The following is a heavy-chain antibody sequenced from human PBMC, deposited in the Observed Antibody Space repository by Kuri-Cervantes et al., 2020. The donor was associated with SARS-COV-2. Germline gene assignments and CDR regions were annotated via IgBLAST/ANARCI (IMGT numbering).Heavy chain of an antibody. J-gene: IGHJ3*02. D-gene: IGHD4-17*01. Sequence: SLKISCAASGFSFDDYAMHWVRQVPGQGLEWVSRISWNGGSIGYAVSVKGRFTISRDNAKNSVYLQMNSLRAEDTALYYCAKDYMTTVTTGAFDIWGQGTMVTVSS. CDR2: ISWNGGSI. V-gene: IGHV3-9*01. CDR3: AKDYMTTVTTGAFDI. CDR1: GFSFDDYA.